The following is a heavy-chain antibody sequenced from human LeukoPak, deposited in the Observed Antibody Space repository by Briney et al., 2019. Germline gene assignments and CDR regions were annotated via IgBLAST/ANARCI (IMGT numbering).Heavy chain of an antibody. Sequence: SETLSLTCTVSGGFISSYYWSWIRQPAGKGLEWIGRIYTSGSTNYNPSLKSRVTMSVDTSKNQFSLKLSSVTAADTAVYYCARGPFTMLRGADNWFDPWGQGTLVTVSS. D-gene: IGHD3-10*01. CDR3: ARGPFTMLRGADNWFDP. J-gene: IGHJ5*02. CDR1: GGFISSYY. CDR2: IYTSGST. V-gene: IGHV4-4*07.